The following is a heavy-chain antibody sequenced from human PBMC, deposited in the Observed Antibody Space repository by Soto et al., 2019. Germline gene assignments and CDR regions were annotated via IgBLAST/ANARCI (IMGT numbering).Heavy chain of an antibody. CDR2: IYYSGST. V-gene: IGHV4-61*01. Sequence: PSDTLSLTCTVSGGSVSSGSHYWSLIRQPPGKGLEWIGYIYYSGSTNYNPSLKSRVTISVDTSKNQFSLKLSSVTAADTAVYYCARLVGVAISPWGQGTVVTVSS. CDR1: GGSVSSGSHY. J-gene: IGHJ4*02. CDR3: ARLVGVAISP. D-gene: IGHD2-21*01.